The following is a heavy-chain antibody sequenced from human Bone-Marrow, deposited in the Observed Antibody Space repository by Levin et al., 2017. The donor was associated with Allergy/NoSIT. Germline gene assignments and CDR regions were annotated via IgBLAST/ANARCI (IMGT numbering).Heavy chain of an antibody. V-gene: IGHV3-23*01. D-gene: IGHD2/OR15-2a*01. CDR3: VRDCNIATCSLWNY. CDR2: ISGGGDRT. Sequence: AGESLKISCAASGFTFSSYAMTWVRQAPGMGLEWVSGISGGGDRTYYADSVKGRFTISRDNSKYTLYLQMNSLRAEDTAIYYCVRDCNIATCSLWNYWGQGTLVTVTS. J-gene: IGHJ4*02. CDR1: GFTFSSYA.